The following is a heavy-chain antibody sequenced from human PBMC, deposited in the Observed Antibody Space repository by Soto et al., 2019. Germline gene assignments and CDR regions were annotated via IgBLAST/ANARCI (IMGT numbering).Heavy chain of an antibody. CDR2: IIPIFGTA. J-gene: IGHJ6*02. D-gene: IGHD3-10*01. V-gene: IGHV1-69*13. CDR3: ARDVARITMFRGVILDYYYGMDV. CDR1: GGTFSSYA. Sequence: RASVKVSCKASGGTFSSYAISWVRQAPGQGLEWMGGIIPIFGTANYAQKFQGRVTITADESTSTAYMELSSLRSEDTAVYYCARDVARITMFRGVILDYYYGMDVWGQGTTVTVSS.